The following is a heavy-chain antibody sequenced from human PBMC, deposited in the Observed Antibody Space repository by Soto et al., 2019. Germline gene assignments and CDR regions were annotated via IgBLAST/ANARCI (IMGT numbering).Heavy chain of an antibody. CDR2: ISHDGSNK. CDR3: GKDLATIFGGDY. Sequence: QVQLVESGGGVVQPGRSLRLSCAASGFTFSSYGMHWVRQAPGKGLEWVALISHDGSNKYYADSVQGRFTISRDNSKNTLYLQMDSLYIGDTAVYYCGKDLATIFGGDYWGQGTLVTVSS. CDR1: GFTFSSYG. V-gene: IGHV3-30*18. J-gene: IGHJ4*02. D-gene: IGHD3-3*01.